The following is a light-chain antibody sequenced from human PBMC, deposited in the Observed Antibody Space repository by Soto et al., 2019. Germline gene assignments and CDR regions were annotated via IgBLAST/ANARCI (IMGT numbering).Light chain of an antibody. J-gene: IGKJ1*01. CDR1: QGISYY. CDR2: AAS. V-gene: IGKV1-27*01. Sequence: DIQMTQSPSSLSASVGDRVTITCRASQGISYYLAWYQQKPWKVPKLLIYAASTLQSGVPSWFSGSGSGTDFTLTISSLQPEDVATYYCQKYNSAPRTFGQGAKVEIK. CDR3: QKYNSAPRT.